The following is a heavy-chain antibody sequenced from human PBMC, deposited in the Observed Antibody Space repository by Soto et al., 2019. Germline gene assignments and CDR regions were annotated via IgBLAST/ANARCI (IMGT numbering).Heavy chain of an antibody. J-gene: IGHJ4*02. D-gene: IGHD3-3*01. CDR2: VYYSGST. CDR1: GGSVSSGSHY. V-gene: IGHV4-61*01. CDR3: ARGHDFWSGFSYFDY. Sequence: SETLSLTCTVSGGSVSSGSHYWSWIRQPPGKRLEWVGYVYYSGSTNYNPSLQSRVTISVDTSKNQFSLKMNSVTAADTAVFYCARGHDFWSGFSYFDYWGQGTLVTVSS.